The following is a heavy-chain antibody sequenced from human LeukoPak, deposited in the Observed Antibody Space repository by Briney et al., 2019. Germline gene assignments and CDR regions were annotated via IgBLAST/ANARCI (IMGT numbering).Heavy chain of an antibody. CDR1: GGSISSSGYY. J-gene: IGHJ4*02. CDR3: ARGRLLRTNYYDSSGYYYEDY. V-gene: IGHV4-39*07. Sequence: PSETLSLTCTVSGGSISSSGYYWGWIRQPPGKGLEWIGEINHSGSTNYNPSLKSRVTISVDTSKNQFSLKLSSVTAADTAVYYCARGRLLRTNYYDSSGYYYEDYWGQGTLVTVSS. CDR2: INHSGST. D-gene: IGHD3-22*01.